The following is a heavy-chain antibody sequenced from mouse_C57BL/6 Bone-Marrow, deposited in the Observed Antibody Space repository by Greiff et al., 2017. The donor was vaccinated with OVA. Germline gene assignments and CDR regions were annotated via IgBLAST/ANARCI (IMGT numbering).Heavy chain of an antibody. J-gene: IGHJ2*01. V-gene: IGHV1-26*01. CDR3: ARDYYGSSNY. CDR2: INPNNGGT. D-gene: IGHD1-1*01. Sequence: VQLQQSGPELVKPGASVKISCKASGYTFTDYYMNWVKQSHGKSLEWIGDINPNNGGTSYNQKFKGKATLTVYKSSSTAYMELRSLTSEDSAVYYCARDYYGSSNYWGQGTTLTVSS. CDR1: GYTFTDYY.